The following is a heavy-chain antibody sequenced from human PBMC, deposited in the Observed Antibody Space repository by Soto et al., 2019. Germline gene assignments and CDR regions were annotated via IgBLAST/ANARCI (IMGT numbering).Heavy chain of an antibody. CDR1: GGTFSSYA. V-gene: IGHV1-69*01. CDR3: ARGDYGDYDGSYYYFDY. J-gene: IGHJ4*02. CDR2: IIPIFGTA. Sequence: QVQLVQSGAEVKKPGSSVKVSCKASGGTFSSYAISWVRQAPGQGHEWMGGIIPIFGTANYAQKFQGRVTITADESTSTAYMELSSLRSEDTAVYYCARGDYGDYDGSYYYFDYWGQGTLVTVSS. D-gene: IGHD4-17*01.